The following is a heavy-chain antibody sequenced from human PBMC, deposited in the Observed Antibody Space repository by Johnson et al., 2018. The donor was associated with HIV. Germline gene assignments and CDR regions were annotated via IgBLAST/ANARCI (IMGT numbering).Heavy chain of an antibody. J-gene: IGHJ3*02. D-gene: IGHD3-22*01. CDR3: ARLVDYYDSSGPLGDAADI. Sequence: QVQLVESGGGVVQPGRSLRLSCAASGFTFSSYAMHWVRQAPGKGLEWVAVISYDGSNKYYADSVKGRFTISRDNSKNTLYLQMNSLRAEDTTVYYCARLVDYYDSSGPLGDAADIWGQGTMVTVSS. CDR2: ISYDGSNK. CDR1: GFTFSSYA. V-gene: IGHV3-30*04.